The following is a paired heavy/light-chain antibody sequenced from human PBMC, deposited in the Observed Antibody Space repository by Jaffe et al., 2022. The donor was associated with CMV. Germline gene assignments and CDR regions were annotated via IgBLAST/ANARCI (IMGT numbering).Heavy chain of an antibody. D-gene: IGHD3-10*01. Sequence: EVQLLESGGGLARPGGSLRLSCAASGFTFTDYAIIWVRQAPGKGLEYVSAINGYGLSTYYADSVKGRFTISKDTSKNTVFLQMNSLRVEDMAMYYCAKSVDSRAWFGGFDFRGEGSLVTVSS. CDR2: INGYGLST. CDR3: AKSVDSRAWFGGFDF. J-gene: IGHJ4*02. CDR1: GFTFTDYA. V-gene: IGHV3-23*01.
Light chain of an antibody. CDR3: ATWDNSLRAGV. Sequence: QSVLTQPPSVSAAPGQKVTISCSGSSSNIGNNDVSWYQKLPRAAPKLLIYDNTQRPSGIPDRFSGSRSGTSATLDITGLQTGDEADYYCATWDNSLRAGVFGGGTNLTVL. CDR1: SSNIGNND. J-gene: IGLJ3*02. V-gene: IGLV1-51*01. CDR2: DNT.